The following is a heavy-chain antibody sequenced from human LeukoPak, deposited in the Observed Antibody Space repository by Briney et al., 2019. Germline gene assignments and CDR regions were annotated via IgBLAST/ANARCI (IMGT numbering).Heavy chain of an antibody. CDR3: ARAMIVVVDYYFDY. J-gene: IGHJ4*02. D-gene: IGHD3-22*01. V-gene: IGHV4-30-4*08. CDR2: IYYSGST. Sequence: SETLSLTCTVSGGSISSSSYYWGWIRQPPGKGLEWIGYIYYSGSTYYNPSLKSRVTISVDTSKNQFSLKLSSVTAADTAVYYCARAMIVVVDYYFDYWGQGTLVTVSS. CDR1: GGSISSSSYY.